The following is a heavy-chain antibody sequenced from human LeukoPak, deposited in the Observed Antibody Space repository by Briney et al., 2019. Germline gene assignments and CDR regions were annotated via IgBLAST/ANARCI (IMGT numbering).Heavy chain of an antibody. J-gene: IGHJ4*02. CDR3: AKSRYYDYVWGHFDY. Sequence: RSLTVSCAASGFTFSSYGMHWVRQAPGKGLEWVTVISYDGSNKYYADSVKGRLTISRDNSKNTLYLQMNSLRAEDTAVYYCAKSRYYDYVWGHFDYWGQGSLVSVSS. CDR1: GFTFSSYG. CDR2: ISYDGSNK. V-gene: IGHV3-30*18. D-gene: IGHD3-16*01.